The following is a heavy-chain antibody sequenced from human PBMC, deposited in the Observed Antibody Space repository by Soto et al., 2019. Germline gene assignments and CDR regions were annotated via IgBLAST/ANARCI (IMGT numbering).Heavy chain of an antibody. V-gene: IGHV4-39*01. CDR1: GGSISSSSYY. CDR2: IYYSGST. D-gene: IGHD1-26*01. Sequence: QLQLQESGPGLVKPSETLSLTCTVSGGSISSSSYYWGWIRQPPGKGLEWIGSIYYSGSTYYNPSLKSRVTISVDTSKNQFSLKLSSVTAADTVVYYCARRGIRGFDLWGRGTLVTVSS. J-gene: IGHJ2*01. CDR3: ARRGIRGFDL.